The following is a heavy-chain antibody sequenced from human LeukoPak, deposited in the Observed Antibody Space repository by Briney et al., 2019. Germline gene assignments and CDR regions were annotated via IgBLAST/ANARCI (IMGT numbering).Heavy chain of an antibody. J-gene: IGHJ4*02. D-gene: IGHD6-6*01. Sequence: SXXVSCKASGGTFISYAISWVRQAPGQGHEWMGGIIPIFGTANYAQKFQGRVTITTDESTSTAYMELSSLRSEDTAVYYCARVGYSSSDDYWGQGTLVTVSS. V-gene: IGHV1-69*05. CDR1: GGTFISYA. CDR2: IIPIFGTA. CDR3: ARVGYSSSDDY.